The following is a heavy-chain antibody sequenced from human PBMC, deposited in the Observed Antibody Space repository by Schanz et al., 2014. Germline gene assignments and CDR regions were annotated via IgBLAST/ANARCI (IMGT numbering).Heavy chain of an antibody. J-gene: IGHJ4*02. Sequence: EVQLVESGGGLVQPGGSLRLSCAVSGSTFSNYWMTWVRQAPGKGLEWVANINQDASEKYYVDSVKGRFTVSRDNAKNSLFLQMNSVRAEDSAVYYCTRGSGSRSYGWYYDSWGQGTLVTVSS. D-gene: IGHD3-10*01. CDR1: GSTFSNYW. V-gene: IGHV3-7*01. CDR2: INQDASEK. CDR3: TRGSGSRSYGWYYDS.